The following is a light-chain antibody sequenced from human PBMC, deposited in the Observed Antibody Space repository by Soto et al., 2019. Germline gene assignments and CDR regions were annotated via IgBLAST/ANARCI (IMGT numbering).Light chain of an antibody. CDR2: EVS. J-gene: IGLJ2*01. V-gene: IGLV2-8*01. Sequence: QSALTQPPSASGSPGQSVTISCTGTSSDVGGYNYVSWYQQHPGKAPKLMIYEVSKRPSGVPDRFSGSKSGNTASLTVPGVQAEDVADYYCSSYAGRVVFGGGTQLTVL. CDR1: SSDVGGYNY. CDR3: SSYAGRVV.